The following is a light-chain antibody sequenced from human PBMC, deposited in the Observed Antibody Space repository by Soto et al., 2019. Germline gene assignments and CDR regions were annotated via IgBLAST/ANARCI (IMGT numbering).Light chain of an antibody. CDR1: SSDVGGYNY. V-gene: IGLV2-14*01. CDR2: EVN. J-gene: IGLJ3*02. Sequence: QSALTQPASVSGSPGQSITISCTGTSSDVGGYNYVSWYQHHPGKAPKLIIYEVNNRPSGVSNRFSGSKSGNTASLTISGLQAEDEADYYCSSFTTSSTLVFGGRTKLTVL. CDR3: SSFTTSSTLV.